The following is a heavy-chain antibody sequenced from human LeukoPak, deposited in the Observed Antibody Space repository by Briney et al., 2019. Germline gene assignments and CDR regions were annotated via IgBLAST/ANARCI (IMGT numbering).Heavy chain of an antibody. CDR3: ARAKAWDDFWSGSYFPPYDP. J-gene: IGHJ5*02. CDR1: GHTFTSYG. Sequence: GASVKVSCKASGHTFTSYGISWVRQAPGQGLEWMGWISAYNGNTNYAQKLQGRVTMTTDTSTSTAYMELRSLRSDDTAVYYCARAKAWDDFWSGSYFPPYDPWGQGTLVTVSS. D-gene: IGHD3-3*01. CDR2: ISAYNGNT. V-gene: IGHV1-18*01.